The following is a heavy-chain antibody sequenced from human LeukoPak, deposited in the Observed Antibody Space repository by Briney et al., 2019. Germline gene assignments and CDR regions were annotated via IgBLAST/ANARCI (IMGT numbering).Heavy chain of an antibody. CDR2: ISASGNT. Sequence: SETLSLTCTVSGGSVSSGSYYWSWIRQPAGKGLEWIGRISASGNTNYNPSLKSRVTMSVDTSKNLFALKLSSVTAADTAVYYCARQGVATAIDYWGQGTLVTVSS. CDR1: GGSVSSGSYY. CDR3: ARQGVATAIDY. J-gene: IGHJ4*02. D-gene: IGHD2-21*02. V-gene: IGHV4-61*02.